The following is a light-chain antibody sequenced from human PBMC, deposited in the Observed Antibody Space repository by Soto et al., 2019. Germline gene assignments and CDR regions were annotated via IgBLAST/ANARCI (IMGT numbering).Light chain of an antibody. CDR2: DAS. J-gene: IGKJ5*01. CDR3: QQYYGTPIT. CDR1: QSVSSN. Sequence: EIVMTQSPATLSVSPGERATLSCRASQSVSSNLAWHQQKPGQAPRILMYDASTRATGIPARFSGSGSGTDFTLTISSLQAEDVAVYYCQQYYGTPITFGQGTRLEN. V-gene: IGKV3-15*01.